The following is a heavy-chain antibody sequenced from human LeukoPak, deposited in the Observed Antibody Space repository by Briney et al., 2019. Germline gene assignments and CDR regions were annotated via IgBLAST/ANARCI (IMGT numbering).Heavy chain of an antibody. V-gene: IGHV3-33*01. Sequence: GGALRLSCAASGFTFSSYGMHWVRQAPGKGLEWVAVIWYDGSNKYYADSVKGRFTISRDNSKDTLYLQMNSLRAEDTAVYYCARTGGSYLDYWGQGTLVTVSS. CDR1: GFTFSSYG. D-gene: IGHD1-26*01. CDR2: IWYDGSNK. CDR3: ARTGGSYLDY. J-gene: IGHJ4*02.